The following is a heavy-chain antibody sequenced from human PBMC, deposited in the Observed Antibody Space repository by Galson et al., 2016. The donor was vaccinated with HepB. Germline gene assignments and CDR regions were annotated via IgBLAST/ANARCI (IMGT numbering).Heavy chain of an antibody. CDR1: GDSVSSNSAV. CDR3: ARAGRRQVGTGDWFDS. D-gene: IGHD1-1*01. V-gene: IGHV6-1*01. Sequence: CAISGDSVSSNSAVWNWIRQSPSRGLEWLGRTYYGSNWLSDYVASVRSRITVNADTPKNQFSLHLNSVTPDDTAVYYCARAGRRQVGTGDWFDSWGQGILVTVSS. CDR2: TYYGSNWLS. J-gene: IGHJ5*01.